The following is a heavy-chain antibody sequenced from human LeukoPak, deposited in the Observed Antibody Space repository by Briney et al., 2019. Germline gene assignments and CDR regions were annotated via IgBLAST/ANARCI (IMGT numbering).Heavy chain of an antibody. D-gene: IGHD2-15*01. CDR3: ARVRDVVVAATDYYYYGMDV. V-gene: IGHV3-30*04. CDR1: GFTFGNYA. J-gene: IGHJ6*02. CDR2: ISHDGSNK. Sequence: GGSLRLSCAASGFTFGNYAMYWVRQAPGKGLEWVAVISHDGSNKYYADSVEGRFTISRDDSKNTLYLQMSSVRAEDTAVYYCARVRDVVVAATDYYYYGMDVWGQGTTVTVSS.